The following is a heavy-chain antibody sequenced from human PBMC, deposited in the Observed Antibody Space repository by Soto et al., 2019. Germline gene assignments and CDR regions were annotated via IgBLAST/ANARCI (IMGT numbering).Heavy chain of an antibody. Sequence: EVQLVQSGAEVKKPGESLKISCKGSGYSFTSYWIGWVRQMPGKGLEWMGIIYPGDSDTRYSPSFQGQVTISADKSISTAYLQWSSLKASDTAMYYCARIRSAVVITLDAFDIWGQGTMVTVSS. J-gene: IGHJ3*02. CDR3: ARIRSAVVITLDAFDI. D-gene: IGHD3-22*01. CDR1: GYSFTSYW. CDR2: IYPGDSDT. V-gene: IGHV5-51*03.